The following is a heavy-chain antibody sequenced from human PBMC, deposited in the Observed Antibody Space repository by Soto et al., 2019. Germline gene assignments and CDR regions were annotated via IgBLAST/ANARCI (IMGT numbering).Heavy chain of an antibody. CDR3: ARRGTSSAAAGWFDP. Sequence: QITLKESGPALVKPTQTLTLTCSFSGFSLTTAGMGVGWIRQPPGKAPEWVALVYWDDDKRYNPSLRSRLTITKDTSKNLVVGTLTDMDPVDTGTYYCARRGTSSAAAGWFDPWGQGILVTVSS. CDR1: GFSLTTAGMG. D-gene: IGHD3-16*01. J-gene: IGHJ5*02. CDR2: VYWDDDK. V-gene: IGHV2-5*02.